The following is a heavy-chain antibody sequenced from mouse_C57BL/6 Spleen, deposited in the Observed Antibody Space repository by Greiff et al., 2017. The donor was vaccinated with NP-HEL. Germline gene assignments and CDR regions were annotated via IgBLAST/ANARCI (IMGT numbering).Heavy chain of an antibody. CDR3: ATYYDYDDWHFDV. Sequence: VQLQQSGPELVKPGASVKMSCKASGYTFTDYNMHWVKQSHGKSLEWIGYINPNNGGTSYNQKFKGKATLTVNKSSSTAYMELRSLTSEDSAVYYCATYYDYDDWHFDVWGTGTTVTVSS. J-gene: IGHJ1*03. D-gene: IGHD2-4*01. CDR1: GYTFTDYN. CDR2: INPNNGGT. V-gene: IGHV1-22*01.